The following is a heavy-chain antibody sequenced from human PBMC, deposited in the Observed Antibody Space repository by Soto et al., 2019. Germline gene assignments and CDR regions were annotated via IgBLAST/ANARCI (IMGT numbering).Heavy chain of an antibody. J-gene: IGHJ6*02. D-gene: IGHD1-20*01. CDR2: MSGSGSSI. V-gene: IGHV3-23*01. CDR1: HFAFNIDT. Sequence: EAQLLEAGGGLVQPGESLTLSCVASHFAFNIDTMTWVRQAPGKGLEWVSSMSGSGSSIYYADSVKGRFTITRDKSKKKLYLQMNSLRAEDTAVYWCARDNWNGAYYGLDVWGQGTTVTVS. CDR3: ARDNWNGAYYGLDV.